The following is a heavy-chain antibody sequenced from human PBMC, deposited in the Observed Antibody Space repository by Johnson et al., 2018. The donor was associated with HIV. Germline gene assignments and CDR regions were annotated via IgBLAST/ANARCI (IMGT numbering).Heavy chain of an antibody. Sequence: VQLVESGGGLVQPGGSLRLSCAASGFTVSSNYMSWVRQAPGKGLEWVAVIYNGGTICYADSVKGRLTSSRDNAKNTLYLQINSLSAEDTAVYYCTRDRDVMGVPPDAYDIWGQGTMVTVSS. D-gene: IGHD3-16*01. CDR2: IYNGGTI. V-gene: IGHV3-66*01. CDR1: GFTVSSNY. CDR3: TRDRDVMGVPPDAYDI. J-gene: IGHJ3*02.